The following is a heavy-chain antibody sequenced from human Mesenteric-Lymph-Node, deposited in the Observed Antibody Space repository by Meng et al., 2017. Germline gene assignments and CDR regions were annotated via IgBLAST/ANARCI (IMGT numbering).Heavy chain of an antibody. CDR1: GGSISSYY. Sequence: GSLRLSCTVSGGSISSYYWSWIRQPPGKGLEWIGSIYYSGSTYYNPSLKSRVTISVDTSKNQFSLKLSSVTAADTAVYYCARESPFIVGAIQGSDYWGQGTLVTVSS. D-gene: IGHD1-26*01. CDR2: IYYSGST. J-gene: IGHJ4*02. V-gene: IGHV4-59*12. CDR3: ARESPFIVGAIQGSDY.